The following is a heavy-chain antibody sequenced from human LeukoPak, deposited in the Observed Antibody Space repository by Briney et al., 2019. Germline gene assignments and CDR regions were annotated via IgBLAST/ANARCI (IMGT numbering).Heavy chain of an antibody. CDR1: GFTFSSYS. CDR2: ISSSSSYI. J-gene: IGHJ6*02. CDR3: ARDVGYCSSTSCPAGYYGMDV. Sequence: GGSLRLSCAASGFTFSSYSMNWVRQAPGKGLEWVSSISSSSSYIYYADSVKGRFTISRDNAKNSLNLQMNSLRAEDTAVYYCARDVGYCSSTSCPAGYYGMDVWGQGTTVTVSS. D-gene: IGHD2-2*01. V-gene: IGHV3-21*01.